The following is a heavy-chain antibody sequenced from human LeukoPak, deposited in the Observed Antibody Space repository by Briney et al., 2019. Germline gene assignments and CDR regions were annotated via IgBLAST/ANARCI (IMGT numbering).Heavy chain of an antibody. V-gene: IGHV4-61*02. CDR3: AGAYCGGDCYSGRTFDI. D-gene: IGHD2-21*02. Sequence: SETLSLTCSVPGGSISSSSSYWSWIRQPAGKGLEWVGRIYTSGSTNYNPSLKSRVTISVDTSKNQFSLKLSSVTAADTAVYYCAGAYCGGDCYSGRTFDIWGQGTMVTVSS. CDR1: GGSISSSSSY. CDR2: IYTSGST. J-gene: IGHJ3*02.